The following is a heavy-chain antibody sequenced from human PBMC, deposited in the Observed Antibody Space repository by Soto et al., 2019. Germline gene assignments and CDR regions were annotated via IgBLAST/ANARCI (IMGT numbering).Heavy chain of an antibody. J-gene: IGHJ4*02. Sequence: GGSLRLYCAASGFTFSSYSMNWVRQAPGKGLEWISYISSSGHTIYYRDSVKGRFTISRDNGKNSLYLQLNSLRVEDTAVYYCARDFTYYYASPESFDFWGQGTLVTVSS. V-gene: IGHV3-48*01. D-gene: IGHD3-10*01. CDR2: ISSSGHTI. CDR3: ARDFTYYYASPESFDF. CDR1: GFTFSSYS.